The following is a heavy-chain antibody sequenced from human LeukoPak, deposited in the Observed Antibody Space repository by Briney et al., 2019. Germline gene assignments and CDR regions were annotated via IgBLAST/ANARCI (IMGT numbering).Heavy chain of an antibody. CDR1: GFSFSDAW. Sequence: GGSLRLSCAASGFSFSDAWMSWVRQAMGKGLECVAKIKEDGSEKHYVDSVKGRFTISRDNAKNSLYLQMNSLRAEDTAVYYCARDWGIAAAGTQDYWGQGTLVTVSS. V-gene: IGHV3-7*01. D-gene: IGHD6-13*01. CDR2: IKEDGSEK. J-gene: IGHJ4*02. CDR3: ARDWGIAAAGTQDY.